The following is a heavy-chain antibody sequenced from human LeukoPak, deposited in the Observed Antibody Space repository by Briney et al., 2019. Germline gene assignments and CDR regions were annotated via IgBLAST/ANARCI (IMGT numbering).Heavy chain of an antibody. CDR1: DGSINNYY. CDR3: ARAEGLPSGYLGY. V-gene: IGHV4-59*01. CDR2: IYYSGST. J-gene: IGHJ4*02. Sequence: SETLSLTCTVSDGSINNYYWSWIRQPPGKGLEWIGYIYYSGSTNYNPSLKSRVTISVDTSKNQFSLKLSSVTAADTAVYYCARAEGLPSGYLGYWGQGTLVTVSS. D-gene: IGHD3-22*01.